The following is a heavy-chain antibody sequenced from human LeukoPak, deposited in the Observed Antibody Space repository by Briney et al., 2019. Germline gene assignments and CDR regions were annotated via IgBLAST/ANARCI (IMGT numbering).Heavy chain of an antibody. CDR2: IYYSGST. CDR3: ATEPGWRRRDGLDDY. CDR1: GGSISSGSYY. D-gene: IGHD6-19*01. J-gene: IGHJ4*02. V-gene: IGHV4-39*07. Sequence: SETLSLTCTVSGGSISSGSYYWGWIRQPPGKGLEWIGSIYYSGSTCYNPSRKSRVTISVATSKNQFSLKLSSVTAADTAVYYCATEPGWRRRDGLDDYWGQGTLVTVSS.